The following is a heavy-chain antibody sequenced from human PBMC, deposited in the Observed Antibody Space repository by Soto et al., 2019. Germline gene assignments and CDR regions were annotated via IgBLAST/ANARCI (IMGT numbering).Heavy chain of an antibody. D-gene: IGHD6-19*01. CDR1: GFTLSSYS. V-gene: IGHV3-48*02. Sequence: EVQLVESGGGMVQPGGSLRVSCAASGFTLSSYSMHWVRQAPGKGLEWVSYISGSGGTIYYADSVKGRCTISRDNAKNSLSVQMNSLRDEDTAVYFFARETGLRSSGWSYYFDFWGQGTRVTVSS. J-gene: IGHJ4*02. CDR2: ISGSGGTI. CDR3: ARETGLRSSGWSYYFDF.